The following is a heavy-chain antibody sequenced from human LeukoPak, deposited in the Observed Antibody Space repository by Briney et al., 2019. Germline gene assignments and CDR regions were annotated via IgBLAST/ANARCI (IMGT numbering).Heavy chain of an antibody. J-gene: IGHJ4*02. CDR2: IYHSGST. Sequence: SETLSLTCTVSGYSISSGYYWGWIRQPPGKGLEWIGSIYHSGSTYYNPSLKSRVTISVDTSKNQFSLKLSSVTAADTAVYYCARDGPYYDILTGGWGYFDYWGQGTLVTVSS. D-gene: IGHD3-9*01. V-gene: IGHV4-38-2*02. CDR3: ARDGPYYDILTGGWGYFDY. CDR1: GYSISSGYY.